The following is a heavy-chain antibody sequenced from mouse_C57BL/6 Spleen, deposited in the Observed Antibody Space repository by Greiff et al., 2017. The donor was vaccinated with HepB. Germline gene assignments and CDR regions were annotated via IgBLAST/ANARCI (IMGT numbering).Heavy chain of an antibody. CDR1: GFSLTSYG. CDR2: IWSGGST. J-gene: IGHJ4*01. D-gene: IGHD1-1*01. CDR3: AKNRPITTVYAMDY. V-gene: IGHV2-4*01. Sequence: VKLMESGPGLVQPSQSLSITCTVSGFSLTSYGVHWVRQPPGKGLEWLGVIWSGGSTDYNAAFISRLSISKDNSKSQVFFKMNSLQADDTAIYYCAKNRPITTVYAMDYWGQGTSVTVSS.